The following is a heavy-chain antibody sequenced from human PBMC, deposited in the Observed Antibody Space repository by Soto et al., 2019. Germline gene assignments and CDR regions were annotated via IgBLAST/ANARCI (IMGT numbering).Heavy chain of an antibody. Sequence: SETLSLTCTVSGGSISDSNGHWGWIRQSPGQGLEWIGSFHNSGSINYNPPFKSRATISVDTSKNQFSLKLNSVIAADTAVYYCARDKITGLFDYWGQGTLVTVSS. CDR3: ARDKITGLFDY. J-gene: IGHJ4*02. V-gene: IGHV4-39*02. CDR2: FHNSGSI. CDR1: GGSISDSNGH. D-gene: IGHD2-8*02.